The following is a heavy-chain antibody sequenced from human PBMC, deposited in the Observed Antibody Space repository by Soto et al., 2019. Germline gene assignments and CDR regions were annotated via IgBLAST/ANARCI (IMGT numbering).Heavy chain of an antibody. J-gene: IGHJ4*02. CDR3: ARATWQLLFAY. D-gene: IGHD6-6*01. V-gene: IGHV4-39*07. Sequence: SETLSVTCTVSGGSSSRICYYWGWIRQPPGKGLEWIGSIYYSGSTYYHPSLKSRVTISGDTSKNQFSLRLRSVTAADTAVYYYARATWQLLFAYGGQGTLVTVSS. CDR1: GGSSSRICYY. CDR2: IYYSGST.